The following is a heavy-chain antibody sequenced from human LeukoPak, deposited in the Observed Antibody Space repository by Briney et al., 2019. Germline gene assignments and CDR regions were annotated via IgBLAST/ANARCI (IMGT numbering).Heavy chain of an antibody. CDR1: GFTFDDYA. J-gene: IGHJ4*02. CDR3: ARVSYGSSGYEPFDY. Sequence: PGGSLRLSCAASGFTFDDYAMHWVRQAPGKGLEWVSGISWNSGSIGYADSVKGRFTISRDNAKNSLYLQMNSLRAEDTALYYCARVSYGSSGYEPFDYWGQGTLVTVSS. V-gene: IGHV3-9*01. CDR2: ISWNSGSI. D-gene: IGHD3-22*01.